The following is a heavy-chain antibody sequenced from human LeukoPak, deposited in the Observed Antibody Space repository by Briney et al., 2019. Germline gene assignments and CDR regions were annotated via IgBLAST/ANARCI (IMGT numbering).Heavy chain of an antibody. Sequence: GGSLRLSCAASGFTFSSYAMNWVRQAPGKGLEWVSGISGSGVSTYYADSVKGRFTISRDNSKNTLYLQMNSLRAEDTAVYYCAKRGAEVGTTVAPGDYWGQGTLLTVSS. CDR2: ISGSGVST. CDR1: GFTFSSYA. D-gene: IGHD1-26*01. CDR3: AKRGAEVGTTVAPGDY. V-gene: IGHV3-23*01. J-gene: IGHJ4*02.